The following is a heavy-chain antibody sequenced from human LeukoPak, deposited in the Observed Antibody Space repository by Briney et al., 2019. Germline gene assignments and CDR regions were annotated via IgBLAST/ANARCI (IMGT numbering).Heavy chain of an antibody. Sequence: SETLSLTCTVSGGSISSSSYYWGWIRQPPGKGLERIGSIYYSGSTYYHPSLKSRVTISVDTSKNQFSLKLSSVTAADTAVYYCARVVRGVFYFDYWGQGTLVTVSS. V-gene: IGHV4-39*07. CDR3: ARVVRGVFYFDY. J-gene: IGHJ4*02. D-gene: IGHD2-8*02. CDR1: GGSISSSSYY. CDR2: IYYSGST.